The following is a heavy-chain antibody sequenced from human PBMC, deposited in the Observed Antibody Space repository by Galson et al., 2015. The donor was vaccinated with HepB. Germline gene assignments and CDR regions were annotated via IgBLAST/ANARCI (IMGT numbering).Heavy chain of an antibody. Sequence: SVKVSCKASGYTFTSYGISWVRQAPGQGLEWMGWISAYNGNTNYAQKLQGRVTMATDTSTSTAYMELRSLRSDDTAVYYCARDFGVGSYDAFDIWGQGTMVTVSS. CDR1: GYTFTSYG. V-gene: IGHV1-18*01. CDR3: ARDFGVGSYDAFDI. D-gene: IGHD3-3*01. J-gene: IGHJ3*02. CDR2: ISAYNGNT.